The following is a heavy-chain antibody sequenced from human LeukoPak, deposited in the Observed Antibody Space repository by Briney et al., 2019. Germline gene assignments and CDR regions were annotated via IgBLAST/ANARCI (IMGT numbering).Heavy chain of an antibody. CDR2: IITMFGTA. Sequence: GASVKVSCKASGGTFSSYAISWVRQAPGQGLEWMGGIITMFGTASYAQKFQGRVTITADESTSTAYMELSSLRSEDTAVYYCARGPYYYYYYMDVWGKGTTVTVSS. J-gene: IGHJ6*03. CDR1: GGTFSSYA. V-gene: IGHV1-69*13. CDR3: ARGPYYYYYYMDV.